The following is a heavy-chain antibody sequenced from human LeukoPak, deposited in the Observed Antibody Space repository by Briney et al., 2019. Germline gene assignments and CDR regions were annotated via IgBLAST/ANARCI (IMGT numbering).Heavy chain of an antibody. J-gene: IGHJ5*02. V-gene: IGHV4-61*01. D-gene: IGHD3-9*01. Sequence: PSETLSLTCTVSGGSVSSGSYYWSWIRQPPGKGLEWIGYIYYSGSTNYNPSLKSRVTISVDTSKNQFSLKPSSVTAADTAVYYCASGARGTYYDILTGLYPWLGFDPWGQGTLVTVSS. CDR2: IYYSGST. CDR1: GGSVSSGSYY. CDR3: ASGARGTYYDILTGLYPWLGFDP.